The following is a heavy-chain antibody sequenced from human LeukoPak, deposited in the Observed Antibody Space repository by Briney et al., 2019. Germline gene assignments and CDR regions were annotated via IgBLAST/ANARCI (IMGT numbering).Heavy chain of an antibody. CDR3: ARGNPVATTGTKGGWFDP. CDR2: IDDSGST. V-gene: IGHV4-59*01. Sequence: PSEILSLTCTVSGDSISSYYWSWIRQPPGKGLEWIGYIDDSGSTNYNPSLKSRVTISLDTSKNQFSLKLRSVTAADTALYYCARGNPVATTGTKGGWFDPWGQGTLVTVSS. J-gene: IGHJ5*02. D-gene: IGHD1-1*01. CDR1: GDSISSYY.